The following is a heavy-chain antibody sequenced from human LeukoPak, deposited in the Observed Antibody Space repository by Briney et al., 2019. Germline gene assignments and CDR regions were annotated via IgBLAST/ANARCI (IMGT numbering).Heavy chain of an antibody. J-gene: IGHJ5*02. CDR1: GYTFTSYY. Sequence: ASVKVSCKASGYTFTSYYMHWVRQAPGQGLEWMGIINPSGGSTSYAQKFQGRVTMTRDTSTSTVYMELSSLRSEDTAVYYCVSSPLRFPFDPWGQGTLVTVSS. V-gene: IGHV1-46*01. D-gene: IGHD3-3*01. CDR2: INPSGGST. CDR3: VSSPLRFPFDP.